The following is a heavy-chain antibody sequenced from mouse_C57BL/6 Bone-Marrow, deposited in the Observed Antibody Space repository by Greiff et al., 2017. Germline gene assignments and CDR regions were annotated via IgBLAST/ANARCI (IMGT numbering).Heavy chain of an antibody. Sequence: DVQLQESGPGLVKPSQSLSLTCSVTGYSITSGYYWNWIRQFPGNKLEWMGYISYDGSNNYNPSLKNRISITRDTSKNHFFLKLNSVTTEDTATYYCAKIYWDYFDYWGQGTTLTVSS. D-gene: IGHD2-1*01. CDR3: AKIYWDYFDY. V-gene: IGHV3-6*01. CDR1: GYSITSGYY. CDR2: ISYDGSN. J-gene: IGHJ2*01.